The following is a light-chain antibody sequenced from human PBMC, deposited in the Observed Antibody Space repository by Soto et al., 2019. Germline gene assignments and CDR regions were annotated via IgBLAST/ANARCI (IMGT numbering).Light chain of an antibody. CDR1: TSDIGRYNY. CDR3: SSYTTSNTLD. CDR2: EVS. V-gene: IGLV2-14*01. J-gene: IGLJ2*01. Sequence: QSALTQPASVSGSPGQSITISCTGTTSDIGRYNYVAWYQQHPGKAPKVMIYEVSNRPSWISNRFSGSKSGNTASMTISGLQAEDEAHYYCSSYTTSNTLDFGGGTKLTVL.